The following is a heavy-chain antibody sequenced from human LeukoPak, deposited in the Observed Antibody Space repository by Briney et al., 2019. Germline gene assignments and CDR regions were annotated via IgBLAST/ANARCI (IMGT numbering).Heavy chain of an antibody. V-gene: IGHV4-59*08. CDR3: ARRVVGGGHFDY. CDR1: GGSISSYY. Sequence: PSETLSLTCTVSGGSISSYYWSWIRQPPGKGLEWIGYIYYSGSTNYNPSLKSRVTISVDTSKNQFSLKLSSVTAADTAVYYCARRVVGGGHFDYWGQGTLVTVSS. D-gene: IGHD2-21*01. CDR2: IYYSGST. J-gene: IGHJ4*02.